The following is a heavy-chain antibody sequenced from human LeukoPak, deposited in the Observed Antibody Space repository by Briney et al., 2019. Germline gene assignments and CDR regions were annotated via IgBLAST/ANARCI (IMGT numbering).Heavy chain of an antibody. Sequence: SVKVSCKASGGTFSSYAISWVRHAPGQGLEWMGGIIPIFGTANYAQKLQGRVTMTTDTSTDTAYMELSSLRSEDTAVYYCATDSGAARPFHWGQGTLVTVSS. CDR2: IIPIFGTA. CDR1: GGTFSSYA. V-gene: IGHV1-69*05. J-gene: IGHJ4*02. D-gene: IGHD6-6*01. CDR3: ATDSGAARPFH.